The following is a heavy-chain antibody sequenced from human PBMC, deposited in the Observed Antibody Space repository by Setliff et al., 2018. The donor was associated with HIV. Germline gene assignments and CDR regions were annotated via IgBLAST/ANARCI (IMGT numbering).Heavy chain of an antibody. V-gene: IGHV3-74*01. CDR2: MTTDGSST. D-gene: IGHD3-22*01. CDR3: ARSLYDSSMNVI. Sequence: GESLKISCAASGFTFDDYAMHWVRQAPGKGLVWVFGMTTDGSSTRYAASVKGRFTISRDNSKNTLYLQMNSLRAEDTAVYYCARSLYDSSMNVIWGQGTMVTVSS. J-gene: IGHJ3*02. CDR1: GFTFDDYA.